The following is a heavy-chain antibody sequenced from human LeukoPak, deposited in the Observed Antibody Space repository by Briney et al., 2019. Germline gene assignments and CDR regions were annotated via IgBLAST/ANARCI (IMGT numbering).Heavy chain of an antibody. D-gene: IGHD6-13*01. V-gene: IGHV4-59*01. J-gene: IGHJ4*02. CDR3: ARGVYIAAAQYGY. CDR1: GGSISSYY. CDR2: IYYSGTT. Sequence: SETLSLTCTVSGGSISSYYWSWIRQPPGKGLEWIGYIYYSGTTNYNPSLKSRVTISVDTSKNQFSLKLNSVTAADTAAYYCARGVYIAAAQYGYWGQGTLVTVSS.